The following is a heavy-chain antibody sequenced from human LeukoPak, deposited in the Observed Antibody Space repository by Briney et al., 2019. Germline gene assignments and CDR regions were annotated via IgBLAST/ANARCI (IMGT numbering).Heavy chain of an antibody. CDR1: GSTFSTFG. Sequence: PGGSLRLSCVASGSTFSTFGMNWVRQAPGMGLEWLSYISKTSRTINYADSVRGRFTTSRDNAKNSLYLQMNSLRDEDTAVYYCAAVPLVRGVTDSYDYWGQGTLVTVSS. CDR2: ISKTSRTI. J-gene: IGHJ4*02. V-gene: IGHV3-48*02. D-gene: IGHD3-10*02. CDR3: AAVPLVRGVTDSYDY.